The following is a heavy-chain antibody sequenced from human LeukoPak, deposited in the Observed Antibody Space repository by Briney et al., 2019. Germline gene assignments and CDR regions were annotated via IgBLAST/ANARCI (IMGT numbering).Heavy chain of an antibody. CDR3: AKEVWFGELLSPHYLDY. CDR2: SGSGGTT. V-gene: IGHV3-23*01. J-gene: IGHJ4*02. Sequence: GGSLRLSCAASGFTFSSYDMSWVRQAPGKGLEWVSASGSGGTTYYADSVKGRFTISRDNSKNTLYLQMNSLRAEDTAVYYCAKEVWFGELLSPHYLDYWGQGTLVTVSS. D-gene: IGHD3-10*01. CDR1: GFTFSSYD.